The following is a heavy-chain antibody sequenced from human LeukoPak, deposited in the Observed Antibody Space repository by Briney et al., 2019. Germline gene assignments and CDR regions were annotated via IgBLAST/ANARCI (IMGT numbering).Heavy chain of an antibody. D-gene: IGHD3-22*01. CDR1: GFTFSSYA. V-gene: IGHV3-23*01. CDR2: ISGSGGST. Sequence: GSLVLSCAASGFTFSSYAMSWVRQAPGKGLEWVSAISGSGGSTYYADSVKGRFTISRDNSKNTLYLQMNSLRAEDTAVYYCAKGYYYDSSGYYLPPYHFDYWGQGTLVTVSS. CDR3: AKGYYYDSSGYYLPPYHFDY. J-gene: IGHJ4*02.